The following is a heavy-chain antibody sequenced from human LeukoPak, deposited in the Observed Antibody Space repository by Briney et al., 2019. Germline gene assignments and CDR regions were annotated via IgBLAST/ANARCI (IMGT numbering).Heavy chain of an antibody. CDR2: FDPEDGET. V-gene: IGHV1-24*01. CDR1: GYTLTELS. D-gene: IGHD6-13*01. Sequence: ASVKVSCKVSGYTLTELSMHWVRQAPGKGLEWMGGFDPEDGETIYAQKFQGRVTMTEDTSTDTAYMELSSLRSEDTAVYYCARDWGGYSGSWNPLDYWGQGTLVTVSS. J-gene: IGHJ4*02. CDR3: ARDWGGYSGSWNPLDY.